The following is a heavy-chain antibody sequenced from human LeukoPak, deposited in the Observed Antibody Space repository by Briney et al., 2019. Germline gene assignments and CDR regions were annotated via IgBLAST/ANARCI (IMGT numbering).Heavy chain of an antibody. V-gene: IGHV3-30*04. Sequence: GGSLRLSCAAPGFTFSSYAMQWVRQAPGKGLEWVAVISYDGSNKYYADSVEGRFTISRDNSKNTLYLQMNSLRAEDTAVYYCARPGTGYEPAPLYYWGQGTLVTVSS. CDR2: ISYDGSNK. J-gene: IGHJ4*02. D-gene: IGHD3/OR15-3a*01. CDR1: GFTFSSYA. CDR3: ARPGTGYEPAPLYY.